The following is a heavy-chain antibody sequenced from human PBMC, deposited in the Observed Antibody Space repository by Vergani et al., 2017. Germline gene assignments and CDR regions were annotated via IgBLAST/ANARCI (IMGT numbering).Heavy chain of an antibody. CDR2: ISGSGGST. CDR3: AKDGSRRLGLGY. J-gene: IGHJ4*02. CDR1: GFTFSSYA. Sequence: EVQLLESGGGLVQPGGSLRLSCAASGFTFSSYAMSWVRQAPGKGLEWVSAISGSGGSTYYADSVKGRFTISRDNSKNTLYLQMNSLRAEGTAVYYCAKDGSRRLGLGYWGQGTLVTVSS. V-gene: IGHV3-23*01. D-gene: IGHD5-24*01.